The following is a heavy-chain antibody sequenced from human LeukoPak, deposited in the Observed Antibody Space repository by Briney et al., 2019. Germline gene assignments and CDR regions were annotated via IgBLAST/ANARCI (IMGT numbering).Heavy chain of an antibody. Sequence: SVKVSFKASGGTFSSYAISWVRQAPGQGLEWMGGIIPIFGTANYAQKFQGRVTITADESTSTAYMELSSLRSEDTAAYYCARDGSGSYYYKGPRTYYYFDYWGQGTLVTVSS. CDR3: ARDGSGSYYYKGPRTYYYFDY. J-gene: IGHJ4*02. D-gene: IGHD3-10*01. CDR1: GGTFSSYA. V-gene: IGHV1-69*01. CDR2: IIPIFGTA.